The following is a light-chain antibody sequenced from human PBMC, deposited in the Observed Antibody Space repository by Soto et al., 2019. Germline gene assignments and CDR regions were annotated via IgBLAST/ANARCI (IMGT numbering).Light chain of an antibody. CDR1: QSLPSTW. CDR2: KGS. V-gene: IGKV1-5*03. Sequence: DVQMTQSPSTLSASVGDKVTITCRASQSLPSTWLAWFQQRPGKAPTVLIDKGSALASGVSSRFSGSGSGTEFPLIISRLQIDDFATYFCPHYAPRSPWTFGPGTRV. CDR3: PHYAPRSPWT. J-gene: IGKJ1*01.